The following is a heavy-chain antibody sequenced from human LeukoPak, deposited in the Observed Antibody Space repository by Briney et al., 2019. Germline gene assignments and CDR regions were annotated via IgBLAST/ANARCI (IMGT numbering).Heavy chain of an antibody. CDR3: ARDRGYTYGHPLDY. CDR1: GFTFSTYV. Sequence: PGRSLRLSCAASGFTFSTYVIHWVRRAPGKSLECVALIWHDGSNKYSGESVKDRFTISRDNSKNTLYLQMDSLRDEDTAVYYCARDRGYTYGHPLDYWGQGTLVTVSS. CDR2: IWHDGSNK. J-gene: IGHJ4*02. D-gene: IGHD5-18*01. V-gene: IGHV3-33*01.